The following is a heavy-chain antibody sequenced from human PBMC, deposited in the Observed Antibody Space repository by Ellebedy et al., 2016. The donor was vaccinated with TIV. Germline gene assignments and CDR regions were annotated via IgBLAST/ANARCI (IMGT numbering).Heavy chain of an antibody. D-gene: IGHD2-8*01. CDR1: RGTFSSYA. CDR3: ATSDCTNGVCYNDY. Sequence: SVKVSXKASRGTFSSYAISWVRQAPGQGLEWMGGIIPIFGTANYAQKFQGRVTITADESTSTAYMELSSLRSEDTAVYYCATSDCTNGVCYNDYWGQGTLVTVSS. J-gene: IGHJ4*02. V-gene: IGHV1-69*13. CDR2: IIPIFGTA.